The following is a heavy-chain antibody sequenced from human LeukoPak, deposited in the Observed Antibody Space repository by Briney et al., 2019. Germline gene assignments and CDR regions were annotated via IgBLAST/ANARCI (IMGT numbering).Heavy chain of an antibody. CDR2: IKQDGSEK. Sequence: GGSLRLSCAASGFTFSNFWMSWVRQAPGKGLEWVANIKQDGSEKDYVDSVKGRFTISRDNAKSSLYLQMNSLRAEDTAVYYCARVRYSNPYWGQGTLVTVSS. D-gene: IGHD4-11*01. V-gene: IGHV3-7*01. J-gene: IGHJ4*02. CDR3: ARVRYSNPY. CDR1: GFTFSNFW.